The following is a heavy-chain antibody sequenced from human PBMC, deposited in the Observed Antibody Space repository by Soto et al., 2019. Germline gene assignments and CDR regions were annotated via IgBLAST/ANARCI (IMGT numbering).Heavy chain of an antibody. CDR1: GFILSNYA. V-gene: IGHV3-21*01. CDR2: ISSSSSYI. CDR3: ARDNWGFSLGFDY. J-gene: IGHJ4*02. D-gene: IGHD7-27*01. Sequence: EVQLLESGGGLVQPGGSLRLSCAASGFILSNYAMSWVRQAPGKGLEWVSSISSSSSYIYYADSVKGRFTISRDNAKNSLYLQMNSLRAEDTAVYYCARDNWGFSLGFDYWGQGTLVTVSS.